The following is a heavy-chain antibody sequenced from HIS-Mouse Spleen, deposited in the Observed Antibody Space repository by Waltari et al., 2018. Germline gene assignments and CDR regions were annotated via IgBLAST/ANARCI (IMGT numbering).Heavy chain of an antibody. D-gene: IGHD3-22*01. Sequence: EVQLVESVGGLVQPGGSLRLSCAASGFTFSSYWMHWVRQAPGKGLVWVSRINSEGSSTSYADSVKGRFTISRDNAKNTLYLQMNSLRAEDTAVYYCARDGDSSGYYYVGWGQGTLVTVSS. CDR1: GFTFSSYW. V-gene: IGHV3-74*01. CDR2: INSEGSST. CDR3: ARDGDSSGYYYVG. J-gene: IGHJ4*02.